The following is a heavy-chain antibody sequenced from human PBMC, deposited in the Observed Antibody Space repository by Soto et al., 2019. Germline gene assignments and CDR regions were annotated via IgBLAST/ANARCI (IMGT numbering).Heavy chain of an antibody. CDR1: GGSITRGDYY. CDR3: ARGSALLFYYFDY. CDR2: ICYRSMP. D-gene: IGHD6-13*01. J-gene: IGHJ4*02. Sequence: SETLSLTCNVSGGSITRGDYYWSWLLQPPGKGLEWIGYICYRSMPYYNPSLKSRVTISVDTSKNQFSLSMTSVTAADTAVYYCARGSALLFYYFDYWGQGTPVTVSS. V-gene: IGHV4-30-4*01.